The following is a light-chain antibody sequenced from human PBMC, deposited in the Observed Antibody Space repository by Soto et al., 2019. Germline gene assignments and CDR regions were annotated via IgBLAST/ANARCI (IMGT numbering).Light chain of an antibody. J-gene: IGKJ1*01. CDR2: KAS. CDR1: QTISSW. V-gene: IGKV1-5*03. Sequence: DIQMTQSPSTLSGSVGDRVTITCRASQTISSWLAWYQQKPGKAPKLLIYKASTLKSGVPSRFSGSGSGTEFTLTISSRQPDDFATYYCHQYNSYSEAFGQGTKVELK. CDR3: HQYNSYSEA.